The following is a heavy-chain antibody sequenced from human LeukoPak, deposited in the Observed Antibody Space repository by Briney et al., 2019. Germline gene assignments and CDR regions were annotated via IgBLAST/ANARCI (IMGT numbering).Heavy chain of an antibody. J-gene: IGHJ5*02. D-gene: IGHD2-2*01. CDR1: GFSISGSG. V-gene: IGHV3-23*01. CDR2: INSGDST. Sequence: GGSLRLSCAASGFSISGSGMTWVRQAPGKGLEWISAINSGDSTYYADAVMGRFTVSRGNSKNTIYLQMNSLRVDDTAVYFCANRPTSAWSDHWGQGTLVTVSS. CDR3: ANRPTSAWSDH.